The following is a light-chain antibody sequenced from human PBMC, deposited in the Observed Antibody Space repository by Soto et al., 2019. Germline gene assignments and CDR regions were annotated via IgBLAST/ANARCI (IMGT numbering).Light chain of an antibody. V-gene: IGLV2-11*01. J-gene: IGLJ1*01. CDR3: CSYAGNSRV. CDR2: DVS. CDR1: SSDVGGYDY. Sequence: QSVLTQPRSVSGSPGQSVTLSCTGTSSDVGGYDYVSWYQQHPDKAPKLIIYDVSRRPSGVPDRFSGSKSDNTASLTISGLQAEDDADYYCCSYAGNSRVFGTGTKVTGL.